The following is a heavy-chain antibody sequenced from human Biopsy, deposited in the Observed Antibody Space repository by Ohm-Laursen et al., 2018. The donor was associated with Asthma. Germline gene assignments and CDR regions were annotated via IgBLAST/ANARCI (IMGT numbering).Heavy chain of an antibody. Sequence: GSLRLSCAASGFAVSRDYMFWVRQAPGKGLEGVSDIYSGGTSHTADSVRDRFTISRDYSKNTLYLQMHSLRAEDTAVYYCARGDSSNWSHYYFDYWGQGTLVTVSS. V-gene: IGHV3-53*01. CDR1: GFAVSRDY. CDR2: IYSGGTS. D-gene: IGHD3-22*01. CDR3: ARGDSSNWSHYYFDY. J-gene: IGHJ4*02.